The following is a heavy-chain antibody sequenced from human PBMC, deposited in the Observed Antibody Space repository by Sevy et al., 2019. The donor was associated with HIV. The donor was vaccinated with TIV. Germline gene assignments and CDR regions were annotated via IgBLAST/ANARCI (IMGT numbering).Heavy chain of an antibody. CDR3: AGAAYDFWSAPGSS. CDR1: GFTFSSYG. D-gene: IGHD3-3*01. Sequence: GESLKISCAASGFTFSSYGMHWVRQAPGKGLEWVAVISYDGSNKYYADSVKGRFTISRDNSKNTLYLQMNSLRAEDTAVYYCAGAAYDFWSAPGSSWGQGTTVTVSS. V-gene: IGHV3-30*03. CDR2: ISYDGSNK. J-gene: IGHJ6*02.